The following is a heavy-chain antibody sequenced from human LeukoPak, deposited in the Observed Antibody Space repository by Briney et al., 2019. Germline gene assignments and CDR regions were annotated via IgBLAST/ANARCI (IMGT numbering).Heavy chain of an antibody. Sequence: QPGGSLRLSCDVSGFTFSSYWMHWVRQAPGKGLVWVSAINENGRSRSYADSVKGRGTISRDNSKNMLYLQMDSLRVDDTAVYYCAKAAANVATEDYFDNWGQGTLVTVSS. D-gene: IGHD5-12*01. CDR2: INENGRSR. V-gene: IGHV3-74*01. CDR3: AKAAANVATEDYFDN. J-gene: IGHJ4*02. CDR1: GFTFSSYW.